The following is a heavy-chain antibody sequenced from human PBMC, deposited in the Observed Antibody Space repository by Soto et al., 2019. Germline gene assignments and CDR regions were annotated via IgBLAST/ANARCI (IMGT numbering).Heavy chain of an antibody. CDR2: VYFGGST. V-gene: IGHV4-39*01. Sequence: SETLSLTCAVSGGSVRSSSYYWGWIRQPPGMGLEWIGSVYFGGSTYYNSSLMSRVTISIDMSKNQFPLKLTSVSAADTAVYYCASRREVGSSLGDYYYGMGVWGHGTSVTVSS. CDR1: GGSVRSSSYY. J-gene: IGHJ6*02. CDR3: ASRREVGSSLGDYYYGMGV. D-gene: IGHD1-26*01.